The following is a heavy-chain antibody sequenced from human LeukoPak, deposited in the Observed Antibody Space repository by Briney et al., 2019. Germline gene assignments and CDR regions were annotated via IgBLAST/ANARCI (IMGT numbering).Heavy chain of an antibody. D-gene: IGHD6-13*01. CDR3: ARVTAAAGDY. V-gene: IGHV1-2*06. Sequence: ASVKVSCKTSGYTFIDHYIHWVRQAPGQGLEWMGRINPKSGGANYVQKFQGRVTMTRDTSITTAYMELSSLRSDDTAVYYCARVTAAAGDYWGQGTLVTVPS. CDR1: GYTFIDHY. CDR2: INPKSGGA. J-gene: IGHJ4*02.